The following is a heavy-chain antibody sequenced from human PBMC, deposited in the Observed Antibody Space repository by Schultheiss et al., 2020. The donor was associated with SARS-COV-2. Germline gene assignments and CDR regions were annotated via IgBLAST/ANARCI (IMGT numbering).Heavy chain of an antibody. CDR1: GGSVNSGRYY. V-gene: IGHV4-34*01. CDR3: ARGIRRNYYYYYGMDV. D-gene: IGHD3-3*01. J-gene: IGHJ6*02. CDR2: INHSGST. Sequence: SETLSLTCSVSGGSVNSGRYYWSWIRQPPGKGLEWIGEINHSGSTNYNPSLKSRVTISVDTSKNQFSLKLSSVTAADTAVYYCARGIRRNYYYYYGMDVWGQGTTVTVSS.